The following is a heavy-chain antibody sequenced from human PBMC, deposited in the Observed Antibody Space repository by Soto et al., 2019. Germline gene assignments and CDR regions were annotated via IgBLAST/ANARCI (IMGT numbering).Heavy chain of an antibody. CDR2: IYYSGST. D-gene: IGHD3-22*01. Sequence: SETLSLTCTVSGGSISSYYWSWIRQPPGKGLEWIGYIYYSGSTNYNPSLKSRVTISVDTSKNQFSLKLSSATAADTAVYYCARDRGYYDSSGYLLYYYYGMDVWGQGTTVTVSS. V-gene: IGHV4-59*01. CDR3: ARDRGYYDSSGYLLYYYYGMDV. J-gene: IGHJ6*02. CDR1: GGSISSYY.